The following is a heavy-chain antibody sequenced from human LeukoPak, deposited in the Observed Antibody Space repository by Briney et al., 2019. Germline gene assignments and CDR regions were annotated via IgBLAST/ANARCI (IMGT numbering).Heavy chain of an antibody. Sequence: GGSLRLSCAASGFTFSSYAMSWVRQAPGKGLEWVSAISGSGGSTYYADSVKGRFTISRDNSKNTLYLQMNSLRAEDTAVYYCAKDPTYCSSTSCYWNGMDVWGQGTTVTVSS. J-gene: IGHJ6*02. V-gene: IGHV3-23*01. D-gene: IGHD2-2*01. CDR2: ISGSGGST. CDR3: AKDPTYCSSTSCYWNGMDV. CDR1: GFTFSSYA.